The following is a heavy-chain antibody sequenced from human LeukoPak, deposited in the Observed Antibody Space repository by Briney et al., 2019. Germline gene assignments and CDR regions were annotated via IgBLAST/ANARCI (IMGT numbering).Heavy chain of an antibody. J-gene: IGHJ4*02. CDR1: GFTFSSYA. D-gene: IGHD3-16*01. V-gene: IGHV3-30*04. CDR3: ARIYGGYDY. Sequence: PGGSLRLSCAASGFTFSSYAMHWVRQAPGKGLEWVAVISYDGSNKYYADSVKGRFTISRDNSKNTLYLQMNSLRAEDTAVYYCARIYGGYDYWGQGTLVTVYS. CDR2: ISYDGSNK.